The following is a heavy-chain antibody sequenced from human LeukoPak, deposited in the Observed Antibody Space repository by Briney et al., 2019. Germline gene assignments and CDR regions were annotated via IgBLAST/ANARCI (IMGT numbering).Heavy chain of an antibody. J-gene: IGHJ4*02. V-gene: IGHV1-8*01. Sequence: ASVKVSCKASGYTFTSYDINWERQATGQGLELMGWMNPNCGNTAYEQKFQDRVTMTRNNSLSTAYMELMSLGSDADAVYYCGRGGGASHFSDYWGQGTLVTVSS. CDR2: MNPNCGNT. D-gene: IGHD2/OR15-2a*01. CDR1: GYTFTSYD. CDR3: GRGGGASHFSDY.